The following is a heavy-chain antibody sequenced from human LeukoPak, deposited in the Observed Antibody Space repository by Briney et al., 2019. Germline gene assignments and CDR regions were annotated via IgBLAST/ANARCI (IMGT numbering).Heavy chain of an antibody. CDR1: GFTFSTYA. D-gene: IGHD5-12*01. Sequence: GGSLRLSCAASGFTFSTYAMSWVRQAPGKGLEWLSALIDSSTSTFYADSVKGRFTISRDNSRNTLYLQMDSLRAEDTAVYYCAKQVAAPGPIDYWGQGTLVTVSS. CDR3: AKQVAAPGPIDY. CDR2: LIDSSTST. J-gene: IGHJ4*02. V-gene: IGHV3-23*01.